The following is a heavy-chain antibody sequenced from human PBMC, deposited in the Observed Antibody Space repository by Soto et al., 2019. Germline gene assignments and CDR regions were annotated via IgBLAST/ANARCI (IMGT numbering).Heavy chain of an antibody. J-gene: IGHJ6*02. V-gene: IGHV3-30*14. CDR3: ATLKTDYSNPSGPYFFYGMDV. D-gene: IGHD4-4*01. CDR2: ISYDGGHK. CDR1: EFTFSSYA. Sequence: QVPLVESGGGVVQPARALRLSCSASEFTFSSYAMHWVRQAPGKGLEWVAGISYDGGHKFYGDSVRGRFTISRDSSKTTVVIPMNSPRTEVTADYYCATLKTDYSNPSGPYFFYGMDVWGQGTTVTVSS.